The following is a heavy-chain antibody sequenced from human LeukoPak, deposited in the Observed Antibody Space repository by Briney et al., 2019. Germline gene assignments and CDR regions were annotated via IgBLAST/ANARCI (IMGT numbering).Heavy chain of an antibody. CDR3: AREQTYYDSSGYYRGWFDP. D-gene: IGHD3-22*01. V-gene: IGHV1-2*02. CDR1: GYTFTGYY. J-gene: IGHJ5*02. Sequence: ASVKVSCEASGYTFTGYYMHWVRQAPGQGLEWMGWINPNSGGTNYAQKFQGRVTMTRNTSISTAYMELSSLRSEDTAVYYCAREQTYYDSSGYYRGWFDPWGQGTLVTVSS. CDR2: INPNSGGT.